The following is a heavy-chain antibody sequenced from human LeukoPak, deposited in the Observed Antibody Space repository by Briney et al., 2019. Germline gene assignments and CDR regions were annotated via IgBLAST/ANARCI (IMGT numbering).Heavy chain of an antibody. J-gene: IGHJ4*02. Sequence: GGSLRLSCAASGFTFSDYYMNWIRQAPGMGLEWVSCISTSGSTTYYADSEKGRFTVSRDNAKNSLSLQMNSLRDEDTAVYYCTTYSSSSGGIDYWGQGTLVTVSS. CDR2: ISTSGSTT. V-gene: IGHV3-11*01. CDR3: TTYSSSSGGIDY. CDR1: GFTFSDYY. D-gene: IGHD6-6*01.